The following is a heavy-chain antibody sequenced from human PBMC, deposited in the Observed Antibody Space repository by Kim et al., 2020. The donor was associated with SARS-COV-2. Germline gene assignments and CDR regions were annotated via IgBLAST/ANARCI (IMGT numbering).Heavy chain of an antibody. CDR2: ISSSGSTI. Sequence: GGSLRLSCAASGFTFSDYYMSWIRQAPGKGLEWVSYISSSGSTIYYADSVKSRFTISRDNAKNSLYLQMNSLRAEDTAVYYCARENSHITIFGVVTRIGMDVWGQGTTVTVSS. CDR1: GFTFSDYY. CDR3: ARENSHITIFGVVTRIGMDV. J-gene: IGHJ6*02. V-gene: IGHV3-11*01. D-gene: IGHD3-3*01.